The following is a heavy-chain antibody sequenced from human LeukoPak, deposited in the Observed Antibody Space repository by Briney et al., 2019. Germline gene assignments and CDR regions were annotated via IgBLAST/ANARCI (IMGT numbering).Heavy chain of an antibody. D-gene: IGHD3-3*01. CDR3: ARRENDFWSGYFGYFDY. J-gene: IGHJ4*02. CDR1: GGSISSYY. V-gene: IGHV4-59*04. CDR2: IYYSGST. Sequence: SETLSLTCTVSGGSISSYYWSWIRQPPGKGLEWIGYIYYSGSTYYNPSLKSRVTISVDTSKNQFSLKLSSVTAADTAVYYCARRENDFWSGYFGYFDYWGQGTLVTVSS.